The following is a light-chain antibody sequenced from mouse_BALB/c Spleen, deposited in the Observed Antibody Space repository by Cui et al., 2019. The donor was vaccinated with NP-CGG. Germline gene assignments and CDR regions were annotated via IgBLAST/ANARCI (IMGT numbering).Light chain of an antibody. J-gene: IGLJ1*01. CDR2: GTN. Sequence: QDVVTQASALPTSPGETVTLTCRSSTGAVTTSNYANWVQEKPDHLFTGLIGGTNNRPPGVPARFSGSLIGDKAALTITGAQTEDEAIYFCALWYSNHWVFGGGTKLTVL. CDR3: ALWYSNHWV. V-gene: IGLV1*01. CDR1: TGAVTTSNY.